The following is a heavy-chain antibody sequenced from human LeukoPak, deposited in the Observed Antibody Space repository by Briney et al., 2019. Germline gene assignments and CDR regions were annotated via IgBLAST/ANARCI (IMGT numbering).Heavy chain of an antibody. CDR1: GYTFTSYD. CDR3: ARFPLRYCSSTSCYTFLGGMDV. V-gene: IGHV1-8*01. D-gene: IGHD2-2*02. CDR2: MNPNSGNT. Sequence: ASVKVSCKASGYTFTSYDINWVRQATGQGLEWMGWMNPNSGNTGYAQKFQGRVTMTRNTSISTAYMELSSLRSEDTAVYYCARFPLRYCSSTSCYTFLGGMDVWGQGTTVTVSS. J-gene: IGHJ6*02.